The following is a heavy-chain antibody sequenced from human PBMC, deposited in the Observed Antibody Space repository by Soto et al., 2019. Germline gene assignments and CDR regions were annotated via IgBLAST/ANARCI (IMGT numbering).Heavy chain of an antibody. D-gene: IGHD2-15*01. J-gene: IGHJ4*02. V-gene: IGHV3-23*01. Sequence: EVQLLESGGGLIQPGGSLRLSCAASGFTFTDYAMTWIRQAPGKGLAWVSSISASGGSPSYRDSVKGRFTISRDNSKNTLYLQMNSLRAEDTAVYYCAKDYPDSHSSKYWGQGTLVTVSS. CDR2: ISASGGSP. CDR3: AKDYPDSHSSKY. CDR1: GFTFTDYA.